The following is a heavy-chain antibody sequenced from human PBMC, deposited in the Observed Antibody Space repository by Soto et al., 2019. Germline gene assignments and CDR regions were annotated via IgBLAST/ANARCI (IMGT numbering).Heavy chain of an antibody. D-gene: IGHD3-3*01. CDR1: GYTFTSYG. CDR3: ARDQDFWSGMGWFDP. Sequence: ASVKVSCKASGYTFTSYGISWVGQSPGQGLEWMGWISAYNGNTNYAQKLQGRVTMTTDTSTSTAYMELRSLRSDDTAVYYCARDQDFWSGMGWFDPWGQGTLVTVSS. J-gene: IGHJ5*02. CDR2: ISAYNGNT. V-gene: IGHV1-18*01.